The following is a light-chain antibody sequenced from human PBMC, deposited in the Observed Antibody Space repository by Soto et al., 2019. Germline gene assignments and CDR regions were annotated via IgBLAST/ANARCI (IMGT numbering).Light chain of an antibody. CDR2: GGY. Sequence: DIQLTQSPSILSASVGDRVTLTCRASQDVSDFLAWYQHPPGKAPNLLIYGGYTLQSGVPSRFSGSGSGTEFSLTITGLQPDDFATYYCQQYSTYTPRTFGQGTKVEIK. CDR1: QDVSDF. V-gene: IGKV1-9*01. CDR3: QQYSTYTPRT. J-gene: IGKJ1*01.